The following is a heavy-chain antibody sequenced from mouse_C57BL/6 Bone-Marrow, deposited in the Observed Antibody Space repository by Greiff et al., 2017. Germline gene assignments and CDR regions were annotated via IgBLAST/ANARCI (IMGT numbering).Heavy chain of an antibody. J-gene: IGHJ3*01. CDR3: APYGPEAFAY. CDR1: GYTFTSYG. V-gene: IGHV1-81*01. D-gene: IGHD1-1*02. CDR2: IYPRSGNT. Sequence: VQLQQSGAELARPGASVKLSCKASGYTFTSYGISWVKQRTGQGLEWIGEIYPRSGNTYYNEKFKGKATLTADKSSSTAYMELRSLTSEDTAIYYCAPYGPEAFAYGGQGTLVTVSA.